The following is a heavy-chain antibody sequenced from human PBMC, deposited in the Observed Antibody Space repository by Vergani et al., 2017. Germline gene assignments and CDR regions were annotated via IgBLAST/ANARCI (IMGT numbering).Heavy chain of an antibody. J-gene: IGHJ4*02. V-gene: IGHV1-2*02. Sequence: QVQLVQSGAEVKKPGASVKVSCKASGYTFTGYYMHWVRQAPGQGLEWMGWINPNSGGTNYAQKFQGRVTMTRDTSISTAYMELSSLRSEDTAVYYCATDRRQYCSGGSCYFYWGQGTLVTVSS. CDR3: ATDRRQYCSGGSCYFY. CDR2: INPNSGGT. CDR1: GYTFTGYY. D-gene: IGHD2-15*01.